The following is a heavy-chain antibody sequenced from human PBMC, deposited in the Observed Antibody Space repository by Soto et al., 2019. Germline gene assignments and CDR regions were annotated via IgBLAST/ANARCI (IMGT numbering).Heavy chain of an antibody. CDR2: ISSSSSYI. D-gene: IGHD3-22*01. J-gene: IGHJ6*02. V-gene: IGHV3-21*01. Sequence: EVQLVESGGGLVKPGGSLRLSCAASGFTFSSYSMNWVRQAPGKGLEWVSSISSSSSYIYYADSVKGRFTISRDNAKNSLYLQMNSLRAEDTAAYYCASDSSGYYYYYYGMDVWGQGTTVTVSS. CDR3: ASDSSGYYYYYYGMDV. CDR1: GFTFSSYS.